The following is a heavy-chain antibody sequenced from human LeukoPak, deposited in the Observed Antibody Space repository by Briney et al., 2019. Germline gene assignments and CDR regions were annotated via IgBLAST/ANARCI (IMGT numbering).Heavy chain of an antibody. CDR1: GGTLSSYA. Sequence: SVKVSCKASGGTLSSYAISWVRQAPGQGLEWMGGIIPIFGTANYAQKFQGRVTITTDESTSTAYMELSSLRSEDTAVYYCARGYYYGSGSLNYYYYYMDVWGKGTTVTVSS. CDR3: ARGYYYGSGSLNYYYYYMDV. D-gene: IGHD3-10*01. V-gene: IGHV1-69*05. J-gene: IGHJ6*03. CDR2: IIPIFGTA.